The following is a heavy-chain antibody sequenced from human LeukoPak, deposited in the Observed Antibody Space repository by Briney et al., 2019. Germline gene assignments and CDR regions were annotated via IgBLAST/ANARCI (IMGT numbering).Heavy chain of an antibody. CDR2: ISAYNGNT. Sequence: ASVKVSCKASGYTFTSYGISWVRQAPGQGLEWMGWISAYNGNTNYAQKLQGRVTMTTDTSTSTAYMELRSLRSDDTAVYYCARGGYETTYYYYYYYMDVWGRGITVTVSS. CDR3: ARGGYETTYYYYYYYMDV. CDR1: GYTFTSYG. D-gene: IGHD5-12*01. V-gene: IGHV1-18*01. J-gene: IGHJ6*03.